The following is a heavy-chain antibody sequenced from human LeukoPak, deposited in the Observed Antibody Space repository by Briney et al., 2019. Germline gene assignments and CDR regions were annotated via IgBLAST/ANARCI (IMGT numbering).Heavy chain of an antibody. CDR2: ISSSSSTI. Sequence: GGSLRLSRAASGFTFSSYSMNWVRQAPGKGLEWVSYISSSSSTIYYADSVKGRFTISRDNAKNSLYLQMNSLRAEDTAVYYCARDGGGRNYDFWSGYYPYDYWGQGTLVTVSS. CDR1: GFTFSSYS. CDR3: ARDGGGRNYDFWSGYYPYDY. V-gene: IGHV3-48*04. D-gene: IGHD3-3*01. J-gene: IGHJ4*02.